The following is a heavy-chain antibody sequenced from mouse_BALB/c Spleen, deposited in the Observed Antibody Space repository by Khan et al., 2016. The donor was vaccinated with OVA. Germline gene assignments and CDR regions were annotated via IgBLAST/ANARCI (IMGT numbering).Heavy chain of an antibody. D-gene: IGHD1-1*01. CDR3: ARRNYFSCTFAY. Sequence: QVQLKESGAELARPGASVKLSCKASGYTFTDFYINWVKQRTGQGLEWIGEINPGSGDIYYNEKFKGKATLTADKSSSTAYMQLSNLTSADSAVYFCARRNYFSCTFAYWGQGTLVTVSA. CDR2: INPGSGDI. V-gene: IGHV1-77*01. J-gene: IGHJ3*01. CDR1: GYTFTDFY.